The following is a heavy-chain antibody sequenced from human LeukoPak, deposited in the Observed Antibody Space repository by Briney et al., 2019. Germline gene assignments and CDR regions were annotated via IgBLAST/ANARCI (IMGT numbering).Heavy chain of an antibody. CDR2: ISSSGSTI. J-gene: IGHJ4*02. CDR1: GFTFSDYY. D-gene: IGHD1-26*01. Sequence: GGSLRLSCAASGFTFSDYYMSWIRQAPGKGLEWVSCISSSGSTIYYADSVKGRFTISRDNAKNSLYLQMNSLRAEDTAVYYCARERIVGATEGFDYWGQGTLVTVSS. CDR3: ARERIVGATEGFDY. V-gene: IGHV3-11*01.